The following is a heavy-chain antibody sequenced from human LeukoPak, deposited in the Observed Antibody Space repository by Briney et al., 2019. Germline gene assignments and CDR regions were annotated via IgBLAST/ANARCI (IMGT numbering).Heavy chain of an antibody. CDR1: GFTFSTYW. CDR2: IKEDGSAK. D-gene: IGHD5-12*01. Sequence: GGSLRLSCAASGFTFSTYWMSWVRQAPGKGLEWVANIKEDGSAKYSVDSVKGRFTISRDNAENTLYLQMNSLRAEDTAVYYCARDSPGYGAYDLGWGQGALVTVSS. J-gene: IGHJ4*02. V-gene: IGHV3-7*04. CDR3: ARDSPGYGAYDLG.